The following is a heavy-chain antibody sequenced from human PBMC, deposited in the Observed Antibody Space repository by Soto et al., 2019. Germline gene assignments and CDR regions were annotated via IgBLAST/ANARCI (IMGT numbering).Heavy chain of an antibody. D-gene: IGHD3-16*01. Sequence: EVEILASGGGLIQPGGSLGLSCAASGFTFKNFAMSWFRQAPGKGLEWVAAICGGGDLTYYADSARGRFTTSRDNSKATMSLQMNSLTADDTAVYYCARDMRGAFDYWGQGIPVTVSP. V-gene: IGHV3-23*01. CDR1: GFTFKNFA. CDR2: ICGGGDLT. CDR3: ARDMRGAFDY. J-gene: IGHJ4*02.